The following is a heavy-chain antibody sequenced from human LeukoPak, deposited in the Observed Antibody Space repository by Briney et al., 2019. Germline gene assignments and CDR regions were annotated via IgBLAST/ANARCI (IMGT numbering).Heavy chain of an antibody. J-gene: IGHJ5*02. CDR1: GGSISSYY. V-gene: IGHV4-59*12. D-gene: IGHD6-13*01. CDR3: ARDKGSSWPHGGWFDP. CDR2: IYYSGST. Sequence: SETLSLTCTVSGGSISSYYWSWIRQPPGKGLEWIGYIYYSGSTNYNPSLKSRVTISVDTSKNQFSLKLSSVTAADTAVYYCARDKGSSWPHGGWFDPWGQGTLVTVSS.